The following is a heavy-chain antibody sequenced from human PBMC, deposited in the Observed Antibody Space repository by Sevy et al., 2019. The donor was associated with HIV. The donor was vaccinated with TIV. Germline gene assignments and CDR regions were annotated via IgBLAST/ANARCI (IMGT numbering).Heavy chain of an antibody. D-gene: IGHD2-2*02. CDR2: IYPGDSDT. CDR3: ARRGLIVPAAIGRWDGMDV. Sequence: GESLKISCKGSGYSFTSYWIGWVRQMPGKGLEWMGIIYPGDSDTRYSPSFQGQVTISADKSISTAYLQWSSLKASDTAMYYCARRGLIVPAAIGRWDGMDVWGQGTTVTVSS. V-gene: IGHV5-51*01. J-gene: IGHJ6*02. CDR1: GYSFTSYW.